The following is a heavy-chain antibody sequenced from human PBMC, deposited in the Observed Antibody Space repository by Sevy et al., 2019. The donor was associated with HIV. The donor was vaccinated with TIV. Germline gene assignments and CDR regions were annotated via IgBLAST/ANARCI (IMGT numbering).Heavy chain of an antibody. CDR1: GFTFSTYA. V-gene: IGHV3-23*01. Sequence: GGSLRLSCAASGFTFSTYAMTWVRQGPGKGLEWVSSISASGGSTFYADSVKGRFTISRDNSKNTLYLQMNSLRADDTAVYYCAKRNTSWGQGTLVTVSS. J-gene: IGHJ4*02. CDR3: AKRNTS. CDR2: ISASGGST.